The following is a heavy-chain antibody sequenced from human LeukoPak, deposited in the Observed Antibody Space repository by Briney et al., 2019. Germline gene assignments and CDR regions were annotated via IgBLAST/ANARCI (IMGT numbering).Heavy chain of an antibody. J-gene: IGHJ4*02. D-gene: IGHD3-22*01. Sequence: SETLSLTCTVSGDSTSNSQYYWAWIRLSPWKGLEWIGSVYYTGGTFYNPSLKSRVTVSIDTSRNLFSLKLRSLTTADTAVYYCARQPPWGTMIVVHYFDYWGRGTLVAVSS. CDR1: GDSTSNSQYY. CDR3: ARQPPWGTMIVVHYFDY. V-gene: IGHV4-39*01. CDR2: VYYTGGT.